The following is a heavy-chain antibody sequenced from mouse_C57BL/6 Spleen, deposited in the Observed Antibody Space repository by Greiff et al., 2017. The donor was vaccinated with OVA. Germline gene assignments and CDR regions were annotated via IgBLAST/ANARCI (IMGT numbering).Heavy chain of an antibody. V-gene: IGHV1-61*01. Sequence: QVQLQQPGAELVRPGSSVKLSCKASGYTFTSYWMDWVKQRPGQGLEWIGNIYPSDSETPYNQKFKDKATLTVDKSSSTAYMQLSSLTSEDSAVYYWARSGTSGVPYFDYWGQGTTLTVSS. CDR1: GYTFTSYW. CDR2: IYPSDSET. D-gene: IGHD5-1*01. J-gene: IGHJ2*01. CDR3: ARSGTSGVPYFDY.